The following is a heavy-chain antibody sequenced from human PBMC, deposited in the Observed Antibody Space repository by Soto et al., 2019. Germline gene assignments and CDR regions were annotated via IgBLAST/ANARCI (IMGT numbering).Heavy chain of an antibody. D-gene: IGHD5-12*01. V-gene: IGHV3-23*01. Sequence: EVQLLESGGGLVQPGGSLRLSCAASGFTFSSYAMSWVRQAPGKGLEWVSAISGSGGSTYYADSVKGRFTISRDNSKNTLYLQMNSLRAEDTAVYYCAKGISIVATTDDAFDIWGQGTMVTVSS. CDR2: ISGSGGST. J-gene: IGHJ3*02. CDR1: GFTFSSYA. CDR3: AKGISIVATTDDAFDI.